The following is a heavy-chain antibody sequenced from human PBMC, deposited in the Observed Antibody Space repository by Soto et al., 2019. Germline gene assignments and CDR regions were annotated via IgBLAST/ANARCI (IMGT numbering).Heavy chain of an antibody. J-gene: IGHJ6*03. CDR2: MNPNSGNT. CDR1: GYTFTSYD. Sequence: ASVKVSCKASGYTFTSYDINWVRQATGQGLEWMGWMNPNSGNTGYAQKFQGRVTMTRNTSISTAYMELSSLRSEDTAVYYCARVDWNYGVGYYYYMDVWGKGTTVTVSS. CDR3: ARVDWNYGVGYYYYMDV. D-gene: IGHD1-7*01. V-gene: IGHV1-8*01.